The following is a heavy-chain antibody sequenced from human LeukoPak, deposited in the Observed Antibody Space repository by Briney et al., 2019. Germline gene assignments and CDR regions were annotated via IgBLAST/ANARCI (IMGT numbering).Heavy chain of an antibody. V-gene: IGHV4-30-4*08. CDR3: ARLNTVTTSRFDY. CDR2: IYYSGST. Sequence: LRLSCAASGFTFSSYAMSWVRQPPGKGLEWIGYIYYSGSTYYNPSLKSRVTISVDTSKNQFSLKLSSVTAADTAVYYCARLNTVTTSRFDYWGQGTLVAVSS. CDR1: GFTFSSYA. J-gene: IGHJ4*02. D-gene: IGHD4-17*01.